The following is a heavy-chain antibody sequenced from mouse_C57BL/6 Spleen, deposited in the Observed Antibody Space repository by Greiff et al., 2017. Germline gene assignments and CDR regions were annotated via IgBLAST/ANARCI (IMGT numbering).Heavy chain of an antibody. CDR2: IYPGDGDT. CDR1: GYAFSSSW. J-gene: IGHJ1*03. V-gene: IGHV1-82*01. CDR3: ARYYYGEGYFDV. D-gene: IGHD1-1*01. Sequence: QVQLKQSGPELVKPGASVKISCKASGYAFSSSWMNWVKQRPGKGLEWIGRIYPGDGDTNYNGKFKGKATLTADKSSSTAYMQLSSLTSEDSAVYFCARYYYGEGYFDVWGTGTTVTVSS.